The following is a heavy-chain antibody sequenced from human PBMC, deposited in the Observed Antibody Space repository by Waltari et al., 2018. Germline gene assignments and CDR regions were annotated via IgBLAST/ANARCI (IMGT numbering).Heavy chain of an antibody. CDR3: ARDSAGADAFDI. CDR2: IYYRGRT. Sequence: QVQLQESGPGLVKPSETLSLTCPVSGGSISSHYWSWIRQPPGQGLEWIGYIYYRGRTNYNPSLKSRVTISVDTSKNQFSLKLSSVTAADTAVYYCARDSAGADAFDIWGQGTMVTVSS. J-gene: IGHJ3*02. V-gene: IGHV4-59*11. CDR1: GGSISSHY. D-gene: IGHD1-1*01.